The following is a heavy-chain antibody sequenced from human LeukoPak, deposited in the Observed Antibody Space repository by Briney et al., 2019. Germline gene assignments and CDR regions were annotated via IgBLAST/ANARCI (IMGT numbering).Heavy chain of an antibody. D-gene: IGHD6-19*01. V-gene: IGHV1-2*02. CDR2: INPNSGGT. CDR3: ARGYSSGWRPHDY. Sequence: ASVKVSCKASGYTFTGYYMHWVRQAPGQGLEWMGWINPNSGGTNYAQKFQGRVTVTRDTSISTAYMELNRLRSDDTAVYYCARGYSSGWRPHDYWGQGTLVTVSS. J-gene: IGHJ4*02. CDR1: GYTFTGYY.